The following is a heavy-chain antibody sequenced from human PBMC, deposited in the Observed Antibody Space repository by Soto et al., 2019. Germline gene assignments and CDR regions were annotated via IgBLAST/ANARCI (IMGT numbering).Heavy chain of an antibody. V-gene: IGHV3-53*01. CDR1: GFIVSSNS. D-gene: IGHD3-16*01. CDR2: IYSGART. J-gene: IGHJ6*02. CDR3: AIGSTYYYGMDV. Sequence: GPLRLSCAASGFIVSSNSMSWFRQAPGKGLVWVSDIYSGARTYYADSVKGRFTISRDNSKNTLYLQMNSLRAEDTAVYYCAIGSTYYYGMDVWGQGTTVTVSS.